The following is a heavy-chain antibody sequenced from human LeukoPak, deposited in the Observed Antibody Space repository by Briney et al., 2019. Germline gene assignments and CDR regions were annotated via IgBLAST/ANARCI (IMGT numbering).Heavy chain of an antibody. CDR3: AKDAQRGFDYSNSLEY. V-gene: IGHV3-33*06. CDR1: GFTFSHFG. J-gene: IGHJ4*02. D-gene: IGHD4-11*01. Sequence: PGGSMRLSCAASGFTFSHFGFHSVRQAPGKGMEWVAVIWSDGTNKYYGDSVKGRFIIQRDDSQKTVYLQMNRLRAEDTAIYYCAKDAQRGFDYSNSLEYWGQGSLVTVSS. CDR2: IWSDGTNK.